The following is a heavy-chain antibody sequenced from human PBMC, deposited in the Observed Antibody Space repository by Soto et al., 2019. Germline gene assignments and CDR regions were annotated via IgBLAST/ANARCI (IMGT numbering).Heavy chain of an antibody. J-gene: IGHJ4*02. V-gene: IGHV5-51*01. D-gene: IGHD3-22*01. Sequence: PGESLKISCKGSGHIFSNYWIGWVRQMPGKGLEWMGIIYPGDSDTRYSPSFQGQVTITVDKSINTAYLQWSRLKASDTAIYYCARQRLWGTSGYYHFENWGQGTLVTVSS. CDR2: IYPGDSDT. CDR1: GHIFSNYW. CDR3: ARQRLWGTSGYYHFEN.